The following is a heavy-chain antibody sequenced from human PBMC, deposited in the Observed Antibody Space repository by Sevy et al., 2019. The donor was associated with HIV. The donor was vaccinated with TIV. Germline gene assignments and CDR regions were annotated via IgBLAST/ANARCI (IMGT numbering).Heavy chain of an antibody. CDR3: ARGDRDYARVDY. CDR2: VYHTGST. V-gene: IGHV4-30-2*01. J-gene: IGHJ4*02. Sequence: SETLSLTCDISGGSISTDGYSWSWIRQPPGKGLEWIAYVYHTGSTYYNPSLKSRVTISVDRSKNQFSLKLSSVTAADTAVYYCARGDRDYARVDYWGQGTLVTVSS. CDR1: GGSISTDGYS. D-gene: IGHD2-2*01.